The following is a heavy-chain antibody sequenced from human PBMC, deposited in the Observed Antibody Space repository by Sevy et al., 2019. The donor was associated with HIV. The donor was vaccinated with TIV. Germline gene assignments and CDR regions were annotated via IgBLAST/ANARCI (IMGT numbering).Heavy chain of an antibody. D-gene: IGHD3-10*01. CDR3: ARDDVLLWFGESDNDAFDI. Sequence: GSVKVSCKASGYTFTGYYMHWVRQAPGQGLEWMGWINPNSGGTNYAQKFQSRVTMTRDTSISTAYMELSRLRSDDTAVYYCARDDVLLWFGESDNDAFDIWGQGTMVTVSS. CDR2: INPNSGGT. V-gene: IGHV1-2*02. J-gene: IGHJ3*02. CDR1: GYTFTGYY.